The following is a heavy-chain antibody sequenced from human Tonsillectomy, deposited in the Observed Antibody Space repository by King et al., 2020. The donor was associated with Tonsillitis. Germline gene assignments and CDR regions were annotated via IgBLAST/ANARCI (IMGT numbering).Heavy chain of an antibody. CDR2: INAGNGNT. V-gene: IGHV1-3*01. CDR3: ARVGGNYYDSRGYYFGPDY. D-gene: IGHD3-22*01. CDR1: GYTFSNHT. J-gene: IGHJ4*02. Sequence: QLVQSGAEVKMPGASVKVSCKASGYTFSNHTIHWVRQAPGQRPEWMGWINAGNGNTKYSQMFQARVIITRDSFASTAYMELSSLRFEDTAVYYCARVGGNYYDSRGYYFGPDYWGQGTLVTVSS.